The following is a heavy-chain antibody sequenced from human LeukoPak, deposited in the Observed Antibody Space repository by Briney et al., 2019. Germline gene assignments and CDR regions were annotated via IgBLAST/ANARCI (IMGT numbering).Heavy chain of an antibody. CDR2: IIPIFGTA. D-gene: IGHD3-22*01. CDR1: GGTFSSYA. V-gene: IGHV1-69*13. Sequence: ASVKVSCKASGGTFSSYAISWVRQAPGQGLEWMGGIIPIFGTANHAQKFQGRVTITADESTSTAYMELSSLRSEDTAVHYCARLYDSSGYYVDYWGQGTLVTVSS. J-gene: IGHJ4*02. CDR3: ARLYDSSGYYVDY.